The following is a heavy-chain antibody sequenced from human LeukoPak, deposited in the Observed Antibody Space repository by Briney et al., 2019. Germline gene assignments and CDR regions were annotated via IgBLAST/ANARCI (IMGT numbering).Heavy chain of an antibody. Sequence: GESLKISCKVSGYSFTNYWIAWVRQVPGKGLEWMGIIYPGDSQTTYSPSFQGQVTISADKSISTAYLQWSSLKASDTAMYYCARLYDSSGYFYAFDIWGQGTMVTVSS. D-gene: IGHD3-22*01. V-gene: IGHV5-51*01. CDR2: IYPGDSQT. CDR3: ARLYDSSGYFYAFDI. J-gene: IGHJ3*02. CDR1: GYSFTNYW.